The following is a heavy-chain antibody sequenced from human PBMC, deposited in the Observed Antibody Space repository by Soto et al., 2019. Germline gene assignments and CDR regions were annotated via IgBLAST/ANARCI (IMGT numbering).Heavy chain of an antibody. Sequence: AVPGESSDRSGGSSGVCRLPGKKMEWIGEIYHSGSTHYNPALKSRVTISVDKSKNQFSLKLSSVTAADTAVYYCARDPAGDCVFSDTANSW. J-gene: IGHJ5*01. V-gene: IGHV4-4*02. CDR1: GESSDRSGG. CDR2: IYHSGST. CDR3: ARDPAGDCVFSDTANS. D-gene: IGHD5-18*01.